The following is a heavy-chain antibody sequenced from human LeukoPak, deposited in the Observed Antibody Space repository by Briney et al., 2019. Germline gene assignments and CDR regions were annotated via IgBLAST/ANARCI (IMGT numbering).Heavy chain of an antibody. J-gene: IGHJ4*02. Sequence: SETLSLTCTVSGGSISSSSYYWGWIRPPPGNGLEWIGSIYYSGSTYYNPSLKSRVTISVDTSKNQFSLKLSSVTAADTAVYYCAREDRTKLFTYYYDSSGYSYYFDYWGQGTLVTVSS. V-gene: IGHV4-39*07. CDR3: AREDRTKLFTYYYDSSGYSYYFDY. CDR2: IYYSGST. D-gene: IGHD3-22*01. CDR1: GGSISSSSYY.